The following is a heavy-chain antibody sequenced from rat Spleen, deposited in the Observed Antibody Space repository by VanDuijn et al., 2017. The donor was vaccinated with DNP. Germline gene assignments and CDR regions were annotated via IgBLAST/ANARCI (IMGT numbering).Heavy chain of an antibody. J-gene: IGHJ4*01. CDR3: TTILGPPMDA. CDR1: GFTFSNYG. D-gene: IGHD4-2*01. Sequence: EVQLVESGGGLVQPGRSLKLSCAASGFTFSNYGMAWVRQGPTKGLEWVATISYDGSTTYYRDSVKGRFTISRDDAKNTLSLQMNSLRSEDTATYYCTTILGPPMDAWGQGTSVTVSS. V-gene: IGHV5-29*01. CDR2: ISYDGSTT.